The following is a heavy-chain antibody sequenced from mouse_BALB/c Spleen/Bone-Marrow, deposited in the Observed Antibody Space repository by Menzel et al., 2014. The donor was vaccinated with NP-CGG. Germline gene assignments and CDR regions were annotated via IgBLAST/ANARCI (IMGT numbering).Heavy chain of an antibody. Sequence: EVQLVESGAELVKPGASVKLSSTASGFNIKDTYMHWVKQRPEQGLEWIGRVDPANGNTKYDPKFQGKATITADTSSNTAYLQLSSLTSEDTAVYYCARYRLGTYFDYWGQGTTLTVSS. V-gene: IGHV14-3*02. D-gene: IGHD2-14*01. CDR2: VDPANGNT. J-gene: IGHJ2*01. CDR3: ARYRLGTYFDY. CDR1: GFNIKDTY.